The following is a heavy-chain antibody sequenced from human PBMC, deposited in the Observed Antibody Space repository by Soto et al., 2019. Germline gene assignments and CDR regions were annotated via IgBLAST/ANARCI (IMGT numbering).Heavy chain of an antibody. D-gene: IGHD2-15*01. J-gene: IGHJ5*02. CDR2: ISYDGSNK. V-gene: IGHV3-30*18. Sequence: GGSLRLSCAASGFTFSIYGMHWVRQAPGKGLEWVAFISYDGSNKYYADSVKGRFTISRDNSKNTLYLQMNSLRAEDTAVYYCAKEGYCSGGSCSYNWFDPWGQGTLVTVSS. CDR1: GFTFSIYG. CDR3: AKEGYCSGGSCSYNWFDP.